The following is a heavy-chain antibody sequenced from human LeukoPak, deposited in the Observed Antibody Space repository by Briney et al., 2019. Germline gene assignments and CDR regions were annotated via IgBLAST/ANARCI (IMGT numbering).Heavy chain of an antibody. J-gene: IGHJ4*02. CDR1: GYTLTELS. D-gene: IGHD3-10*01. V-gene: IGHV1-24*01. Sequence: ASVKVSCKVSGYTLTELSMHWVRQAPGKGLEWMGGFDPEDGETIYAQKFQGRVTMTRDTSISTAYMELSRLRSDDTAVYYCAREKNYGSGSYYISPNYWGQGTLVTVSS. CDR2: FDPEDGET. CDR3: AREKNYGSGSYYISPNY.